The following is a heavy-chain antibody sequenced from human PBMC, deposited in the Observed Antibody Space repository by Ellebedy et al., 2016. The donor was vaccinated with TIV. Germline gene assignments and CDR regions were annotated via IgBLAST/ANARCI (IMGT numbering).Heavy chain of an antibody. CDR1: GLTFSSHS. Sequence: PGGSLRLSCAASGLTFSSHSMNWVRQAPGKGLEWVSCICTTGNNVYYADSVKGRFTISRHNAMTSLYLEMNSLRDEDTAVYYCASVRGTYAYGMDVWGHGTTVTVSS. CDR3: ASVRGTYAYGMDV. V-gene: IGHV3-48*02. J-gene: IGHJ6*02. CDR2: ICTTGNNV. D-gene: IGHD3-16*01.